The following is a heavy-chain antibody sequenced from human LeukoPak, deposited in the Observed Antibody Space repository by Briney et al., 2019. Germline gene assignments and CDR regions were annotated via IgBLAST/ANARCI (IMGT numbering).Heavy chain of an antibody. J-gene: IGHJ4*02. D-gene: IGHD3-22*01. CDR3: ARESYYYDSTGKLHYYFDY. V-gene: IGHV4-59*01. CDR1: GGSISSYS. Sequence: TSETLSLTCTVSGGSISSYSWSWIRQPPGKGPEWIGYIYYSGGTSYNPSLRSRVTISVDTSKNQFSLNLNSVTAADTAVYYCARESYYYDSTGKLHYYFDYWGQGTPVTVSS. CDR2: IYYSGGT.